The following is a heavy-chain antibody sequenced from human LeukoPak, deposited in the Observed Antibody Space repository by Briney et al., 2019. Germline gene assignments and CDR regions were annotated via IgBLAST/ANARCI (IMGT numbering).Heavy chain of an antibody. CDR2: IYYSGST. Sequence: SETLSLTCTVSGGSISSSSYYWGWIRQPPGKGLEWIGSIYYSGSTYYNPSLKSRVTISVDTSKNQFSLKLSSVTAADTAVYYCASGRYGSGTYWGQGTLVTVSS. V-gene: IGHV4-39*07. CDR3: ASGRYGSGTY. CDR1: GGSISSSSYY. J-gene: IGHJ4*02. D-gene: IGHD3-10*01.